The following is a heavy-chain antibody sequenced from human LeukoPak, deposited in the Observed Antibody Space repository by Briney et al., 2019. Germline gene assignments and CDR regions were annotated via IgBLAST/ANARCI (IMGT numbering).Heavy chain of an antibody. V-gene: IGHV3-7*01. CDR1: GFTFSSYW. Sequence: PGGSLRLSCAASGFTFSSYWMSWVRQAPGKGLEWVANIKQGGSEKYYVDSVKGRFTISRDNAKNSLYLQMNSLRAEDTAVYYCARLIVVVITTRPYGMDVWGQGTTVTVSS. CDR2: IKQGGSEK. J-gene: IGHJ6*02. D-gene: IGHD3-22*01. CDR3: ARLIVVVITTRPYGMDV.